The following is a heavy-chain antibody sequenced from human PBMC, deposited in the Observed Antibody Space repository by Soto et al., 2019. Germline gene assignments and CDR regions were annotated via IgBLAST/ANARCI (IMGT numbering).Heavy chain of an antibody. J-gene: IGHJ6*02. CDR1: GYTLTELS. V-gene: IGHV3-7*03. CDR2: IKEDGSEK. CDR3: TRKRFGMDV. Sequence: ASVKVSGKVSGYTLTELSMHWVRQAPGKGLEWVANIKEDGSEKDYVDPVKGRFTITRDNAKNSLYLQMNNLRAEDTAVYFCTRKRFGMDVWGQGTTVTVSS.